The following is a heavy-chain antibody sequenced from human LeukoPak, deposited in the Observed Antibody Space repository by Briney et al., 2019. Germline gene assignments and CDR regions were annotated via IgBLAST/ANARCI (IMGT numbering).Heavy chain of an antibody. Sequence: SETLSLTCTVSGGSISSYYWSWIRQPPGKGLEWIGEINHSGSTNYNPSLKSRVTISVDTSKNQFSLKLSSVTAADTAVYYCARGASVNYDSSGYHPIHFDYWGQGTLVTVSS. D-gene: IGHD3-22*01. CDR3: ARGASVNYDSSGYHPIHFDY. J-gene: IGHJ4*02. CDR2: INHSGST. V-gene: IGHV4-34*01. CDR1: GGSISSYY.